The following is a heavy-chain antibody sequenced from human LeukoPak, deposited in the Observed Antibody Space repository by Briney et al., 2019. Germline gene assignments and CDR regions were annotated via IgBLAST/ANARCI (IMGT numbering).Heavy chain of an antibody. CDR2: ISGSGGST. V-gene: IGHV3-23*01. CDR1: GFTFSSYG. J-gene: IGHJ4*02. D-gene: IGHD3-10*01. Sequence: GGSLRLSCAASGFTFSSYGMSWVRQAPGKGLEWVSAISGSGGSTYYADSVKGRFTISRDNSKNTLYLQMNSLRAEDTAVYYCAKDGLYGSGSYSGYWGQGTLVTVSS. CDR3: AKDGLYGSGSYSGY.